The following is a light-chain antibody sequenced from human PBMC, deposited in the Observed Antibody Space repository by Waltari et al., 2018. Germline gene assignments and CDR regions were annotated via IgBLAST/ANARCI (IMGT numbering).Light chain of an antibody. J-gene: IGKJ3*01. Sequence: DIQMTQSPSSLSASVGDRVTITCRASQSISSYLNWYQQKPGKAPKLLIYAASSLQSGVPSRCSGSESGTDFTLTINSLQPEDFATYYCQQSSSTPPFTFGPGTKVDIK. V-gene: IGKV1-39*01. CDR2: AAS. CDR1: QSISSY. CDR3: QQSSSTPPFT.